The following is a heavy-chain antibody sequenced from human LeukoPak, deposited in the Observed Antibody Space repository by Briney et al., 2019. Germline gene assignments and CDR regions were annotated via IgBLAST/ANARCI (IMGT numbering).Heavy chain of an antibody. Sequence: GESLRLSCAVSGFTFSSYWMNWVRQAPGMGLEWVASIRLDGGEKSYVDSVKGRFTISRDNTKNSLYLQMSSLRAEDTAVYYCARDGAAPGLYFDLWGQGTLVTVSS. CDR1: GFTFSSYW. V-gene: IGHV3-7*01. CDR3: ARDGAAPGLYFDL. CDR2: IRLDGGEK. J-gene: IGHJ4*01. D-gene: IGHD6-13*01.